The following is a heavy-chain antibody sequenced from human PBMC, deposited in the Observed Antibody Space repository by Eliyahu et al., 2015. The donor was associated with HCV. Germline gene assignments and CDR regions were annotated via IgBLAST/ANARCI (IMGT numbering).Heavy chain of an antibody. D-gene: IGHD3-3*01. V-gene: IGHV4-39*01. CDR3: ARLIRFLEREYRGGWFDP. Sequence: QLQLQESGPGLVKPSETLSLTCTVSGGSISSSSYYWGWIRQPPGKGAGGVWGIHFSGSTYYNPSLKSRVTISVDTSKNQFSLKLSSVTAADTAVYYCARLIRFLEREYRGGWFDPWGQGTLVTVSS. J-gene: IGHJ5*02. CDR1: GGSISSSSYY. CDR2: IHFSGST.